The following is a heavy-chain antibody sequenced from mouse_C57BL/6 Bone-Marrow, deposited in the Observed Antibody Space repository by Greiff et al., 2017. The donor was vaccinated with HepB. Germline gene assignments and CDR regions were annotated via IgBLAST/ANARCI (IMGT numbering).Heavy chain of an antibody. Sequence: EVQLQQSGGGLVKPGGSLKLSCAASGFTFSSYTMSWVRQTPEKRLEWVATISGGGGNTYYPDSVKGRFTISRDNAKNTLYLQMSSLRSEDTALYYCARRGAMDYWGQGTSVTVSS. CDR2: ISGGGGNT. J-gene: IGHJ4*01. CDR3: ARRGAMDY. CDR1: GFTFSSYT. V-gene: IGHV5-9*01.